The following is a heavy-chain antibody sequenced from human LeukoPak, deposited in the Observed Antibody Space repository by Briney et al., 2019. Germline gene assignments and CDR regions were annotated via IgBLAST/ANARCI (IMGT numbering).Heavy chain of an antibody. CDR2: ISSDGDST. CDR1: GFMFSDYA. J-gene: IGHJ4*02. V-gene: IGHV3-64*01. Sequence: GGSLRLACAVSGFMFSDYAMHWVHQAPGKGLEYVSGISSDGDSTYYANSVKGRFTISRDNSKNTLYLQMNSLRAEDTAVYYCARILTGYYFGYWGQGTLVTVSS. CDR3: ARILTGYYFGY. D-gene: IGHD3-9*01.